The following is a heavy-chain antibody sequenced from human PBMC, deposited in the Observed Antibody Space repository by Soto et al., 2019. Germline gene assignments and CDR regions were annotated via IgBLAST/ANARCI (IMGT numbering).Heavy chain of an antibody. Sequence: SVKVSCQASGGIFSSYAISWVRHAHGQGLEWMGGIIPIFGTANYAQKFQGRVTITADKSTSTAYMELSSLSSEDTAVYYWARWASRIRSSVRHRPYYFDYWGQGALVTVSS. V-gene: IGHV1-69*06. CDR3: ARWASRIRSSVRHRPYYFDY. D-gene: IGHD3-10*01. CDR1: GGIFSSYA. J-gene: IGHJ4*02. CDR2: IIPIFGTA.